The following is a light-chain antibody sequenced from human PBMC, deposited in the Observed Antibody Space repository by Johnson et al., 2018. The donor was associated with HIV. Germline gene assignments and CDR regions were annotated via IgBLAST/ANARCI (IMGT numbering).Light chain of an antibody. CDR3: AAWDERVNAYV. J-gene: IGLJ1*01. CDR1: SSNIGNNY. CDR2: ENN. Sequence: QSVLTQPPSVSAAPGQKVTISCSGSSSNIGNNYVSWYQQLPGTAPKLLIYENNKRPSGIPDRFSGSKSGTSATLAISGLQSEDEADYYCAAWDERVNAYVFGTRTTVTVL. V-gene: IGLV1-51*02.